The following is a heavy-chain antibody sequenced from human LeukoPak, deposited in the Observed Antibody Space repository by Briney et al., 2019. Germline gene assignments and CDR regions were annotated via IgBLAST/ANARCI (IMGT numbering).Heavy chain of an antibody. J-gene: IGHJ4*02. D-gene: IGHD4-11*01. CDR1: GGTFSSYA. CDR2: IIPIFGTA. V-gene: IGHV1-69*05. Sequence: SVKVSCKASGGTFSSYAISWVRQAPGQGLEWMGGIIPIFGTANYAQKFQGRVTITTDESTSTAYMELSSLRSEDTAVYYCARRGTVTTILVYFDYWGQGTLVTVSS. CDR3: ARRGTVTTILVYFDY.